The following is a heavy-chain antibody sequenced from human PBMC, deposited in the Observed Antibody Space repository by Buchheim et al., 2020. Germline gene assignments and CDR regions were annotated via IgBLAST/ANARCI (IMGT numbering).Heavy chain of an antibody. CDR1: GFSFSGYA. Sequence: EVQLLESGGGLVQPGGSLRLSCAASGFSFSGYAMSWVRQAPGRGLEWVSSISGSGGTKFYADSLKGRFSISRANSKNTLYLQMNSLRAEDTAVYFCAKGYDFWSGSLECWGQGTL. CDR3: AKGYDFWSGSLEC. CDR2: ISGSGGTK. J-gene: IGHJ4*02. D-gene: IGHD3-3*01. V-gene: IGHV3-23*01.